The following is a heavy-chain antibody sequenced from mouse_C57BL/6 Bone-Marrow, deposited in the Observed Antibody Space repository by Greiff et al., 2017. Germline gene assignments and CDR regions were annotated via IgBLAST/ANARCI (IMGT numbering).Heavy chain of an antibody. CDR2: IYPRSGNT. D-gene: IGHD1-1*01. J-gene: IGHJ4*01. V-gene: IGHV1-81*01. CDR3: AREGTTPSMDY. CDR1: GYTFTSYG. Sequence: VQLVESGAELARPGASVKLSCKASGYTFTSYGISWVKQRTGQGLEWIGEIYPRSGNTYYNEKFKGKATLTADKSSSTAYMELRSLTSEDSAVYFCAREGTTPSMDYWGQGTSVTVSS.